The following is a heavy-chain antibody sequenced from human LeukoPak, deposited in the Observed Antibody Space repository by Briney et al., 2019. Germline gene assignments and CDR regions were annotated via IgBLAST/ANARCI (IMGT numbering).Heavy chain of an antibody. D-gene: IGHD3-22*01. CDR1: GFTFSSYS. J-gene: IGHJ4*02. CDR3: AKLEEEYYYDSSGYYTVGDY. V-gene: IGHV3-21*01. Sequence: PGGSLRLSCAASGFTFSSYSMNWVRQAPGKGLEWVSSISSSSSYIYYADSVKGRFTISRDNAKNSLYLQMNSLRAEDTAVYYCAKLEEEYYYDSSGYYTVGDYWGQGTLVTVSS. CDR2: ISSSSSYI.